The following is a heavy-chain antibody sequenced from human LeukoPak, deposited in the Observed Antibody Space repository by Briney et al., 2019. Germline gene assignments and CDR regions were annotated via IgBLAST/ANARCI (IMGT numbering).Heavy chain of an antibody. J-gene: IGHJ4*02. D-gene: IGHD6-19*01. CDR2: IYYSGST. CDR1: GGSISSYY. Sequence: SETLSLTCTVSGGSISSYYWSWIRRPPGKGLEWIGYIYYSGSTNYNPSLKSRVTISVDTSKNQFSLKLSSVTAADTAVYYCASQPGLTYYFDYWGQGTLVTVSS. V-gene: IGHV4-59*01. CDR3: ASQPGLTYYFDY.